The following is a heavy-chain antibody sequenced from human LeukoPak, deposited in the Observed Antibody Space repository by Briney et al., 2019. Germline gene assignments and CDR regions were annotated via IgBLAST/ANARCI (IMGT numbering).Heavy chain of an antibody. V-gene: IGHV4-61*02. CDR3: AREMRGEGYYYYYMDV. J-gene: IGHJ6*03. Sequence: PSQTLSLTCTVSGGSISSGGYYWSWIRQPAGKGLEWIGRIYTSGSTNYNPSLKSRVTMSVDTSKNQFSLKLSSVTAADTAVYYCAREMRGEGYYYYYMDVWGKGTTVTVSS. CDR1: GGSISSGGYY. D-gene: IGHD3-10*01. CDR2: IYTSGST.